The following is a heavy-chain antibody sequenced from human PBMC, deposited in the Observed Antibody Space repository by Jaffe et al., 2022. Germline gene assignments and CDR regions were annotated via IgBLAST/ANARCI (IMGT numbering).Heavy chain of an antibody. CDR3: AAGYCSSTSCFDRDYYYYYMDV. D-gene: IGHD2-2*01. CDR2: INPNSGGT. Sequence: QVQLVQSGAEVKKPGASVKVSCKASGYTFTGYYMHWVRQAPGQGLEWMGRINPNSGGTNYAQKFQGRVTMTRDTSISTAYMELSRLRSDDTAVYYCAAGYCSSTSCFDRDYYYYYMDVWGKGTTVTVSS. V-gene: IGHV1-2*06. CDR1: GYTFTGYY. J-gene: IGHJ6*03.